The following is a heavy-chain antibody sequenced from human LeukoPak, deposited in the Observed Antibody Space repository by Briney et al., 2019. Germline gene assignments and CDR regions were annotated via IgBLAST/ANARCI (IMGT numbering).Heavy chain of an antibody. CDR1: GYSFTSYW. J-gene: IGHJ5*02. Sequence: GESLKFSCKGSGYSFTSYWIGWVRRMPGKGLEWMGIIYPGDSDTRYSPSFQGQVTISADKSISTAYLQWSSLKASDTAMYYCARAKGYCSGGSCYSFDPWGQGTLVTVSS. D-gene: IGHD2-15*01. CDR2: IYPGDSDT. CDR3: ARAKGYCSGGSCYSFDP. V-gene: IGHV5-51*01.